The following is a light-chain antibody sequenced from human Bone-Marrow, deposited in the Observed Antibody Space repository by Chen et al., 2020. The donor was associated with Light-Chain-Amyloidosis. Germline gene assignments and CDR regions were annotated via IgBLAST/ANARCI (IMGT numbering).Light chain of an antibody. V-gene: IGLV2-14*03. CDR3: SSFTSSSSYV. Sequence: QSAPTPPASVAGSPGQSVTNPCPGTRGYVGTYNHVSWYQQHPGKAPKVMIYAVSNRPSGVSNRFSGSKSGNTASLTISGLQAEDEADYYCSSFTSSSSYVFGPGTKVTVL. CDR2: AVS. J-gene: IGLJ1*01. CDR1: RGYVGTYNH.